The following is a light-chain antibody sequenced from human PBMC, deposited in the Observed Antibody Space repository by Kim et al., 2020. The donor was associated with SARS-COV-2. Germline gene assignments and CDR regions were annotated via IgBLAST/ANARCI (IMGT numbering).Light chain of an antibody. CDR2: DHH. Sequence: RGTIPCTGSTSNIGADYEIHWYQQFPGTAPKLLIYDHHDRPSGVPDRFSGAKSGTSASLAITGLRAEDEAYYYCQSYDKDLSGWVFGGGTQLTVL. J-gene: IGLJ3*02. CDR1: TSNIGADYE. CDR3: QSYDKDLSGWV. V-gene: IGLV1-40*01.